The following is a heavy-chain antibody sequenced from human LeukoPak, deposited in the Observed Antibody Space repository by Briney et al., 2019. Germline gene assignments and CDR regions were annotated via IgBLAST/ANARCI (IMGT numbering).Heavy chain of an antibody. CDR2: IHPNSGGT. D-gene: IGHD3-22*01. V-gene: IGHV1-2*02. Sequence: ASVKVSCKASGYTFTDYFMYWVRQAPGQGLEWVGWIHPNSGGTTYAQRFQGRVTLTRDTSITTAYMELSSLRSDDTAVYYRARTVGDSGYGCMFWGQGTLVTVSS. CDR1: GYTFTDYF. J-gene: IGHJ4*02. CDR3: ARTVGDSGYGCMF.